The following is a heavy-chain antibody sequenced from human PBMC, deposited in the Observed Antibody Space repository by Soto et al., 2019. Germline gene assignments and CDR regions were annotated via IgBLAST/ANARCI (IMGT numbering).Heavy chain of an antibody. V-gene: IGHV3-23*01. CDR1: GFTFSSYA. J-gene: IGHJ4*02. Sequence: GGSLRLSCAASGFTFSSYAMSWVRQAPGKGLEWVSAISGSGGSTYYADSVKGRFTISRDNSKNTLYLQMNSLRAEDTAVYYCAKVLGPKSYDSRCYYSFDYWGQGTLVPVYS. CDR3: AKVLGPKSYDSRCYYSFDY. CDR2: ISGSGGST. D-gene: IGHD3-22*01.